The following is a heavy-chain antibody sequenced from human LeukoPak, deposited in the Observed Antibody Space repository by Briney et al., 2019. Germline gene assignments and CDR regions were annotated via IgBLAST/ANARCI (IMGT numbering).Heavy chain of an antibody. CDR3: ARHSSSFQNDAFDI. D-gene: IGHD6-6*01. Sequence: PSETLSLTCAVYGGSFSGYYWSWIRQPPGKGLKWIGYIYYSGSTNYNPSLKSRVTISVDTSKNQFSLKLSSVTAADTAVYYCARHSSSFQNDAFDIWGQGTMVTVSS. V-gene: IGHV4-59*08. CDR2: IYYSGST. CDR1: GGSFSGYY. J-gene: IGHJ3*02.